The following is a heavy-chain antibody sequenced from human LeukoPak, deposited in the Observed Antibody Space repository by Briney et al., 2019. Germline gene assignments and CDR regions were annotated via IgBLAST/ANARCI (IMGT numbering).Heavy chain of an antibody. J-gene: IGHJ3*02. V-gene: IGHV3-30*03. CDR3: ARINSSGAFDI. Sequence: PGRSLRLSCAASGFTFSSYGMHWVRQAPGKGLEWVAVISYDGSNKYYADSVKGRFTISRDNSKNTLYLQMNSLRAEDTAVYYCARINSSGAFDIWGQGTMVTVSS. CDR1: GFTFSSYG. D-gene: IGHD6-19*01. CDR2: ISYDGSNK.